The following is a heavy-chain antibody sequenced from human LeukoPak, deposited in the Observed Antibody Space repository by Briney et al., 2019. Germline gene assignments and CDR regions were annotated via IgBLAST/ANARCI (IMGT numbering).Heavy chain of an antibody. D-gene: IGHD6-19*01. CDR1: GFTFSSYS. CDR2: ISSSSSTI. J-gene: IGHJ4*02. CDR3: ARDQSVAGIIDY. V-gene: IGHV3-21*06. Sequence: GGSLRLSCAASGFTFSSYSMNWVRQAPGKGLEWVSSISSSSSTIYYADSVKGRFTISRDNAKNSLYLQMNSLRAEDTAVYYCARDQSVAGIIDYWGQGTLVTVSS.